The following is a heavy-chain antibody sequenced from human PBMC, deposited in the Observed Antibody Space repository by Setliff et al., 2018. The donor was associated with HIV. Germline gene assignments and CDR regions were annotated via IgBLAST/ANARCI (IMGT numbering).Heavy chain of an antibody. V-gene: IGHV5-51*01. D-gene: IGHD3-9*01. CDR3: ASGRKKNYDLFTGYYRILGVDFDY. CDR1: GYNFASHW. Sequence: PGESLKISCRGSGYNFASHWIAWVRQMPGKGLEWMGIVYPDDSDSRYSPSFQGQVTISADKSVSTAYLQWSSLKASDTAMYYCASGRKKNYDLFTGYYRILGVDFDYWGQGTLVTV. CDR2: VYPDDSDS. J-gene: IGHJ4*02.